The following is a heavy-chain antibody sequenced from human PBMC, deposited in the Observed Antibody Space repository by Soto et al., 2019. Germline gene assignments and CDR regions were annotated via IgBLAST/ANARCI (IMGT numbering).Heavy chain of an antibody. Sequence: PSETLSLTCTVSGGSISSGGYYWSWIRQHPGKGLEWIGYIYYSGSTYYNPSLKSRVTISVDTSKNQFSLKLSSVTAADTAVYYCARDGREQRLVLFGVFSSGMDVWGQGTTVTVSS. CDR1: GGSISSGGYY. CDR3: ARDGREQRLVLFGVFSSGMDV. J-gene: IGHJ6*02. D-gene: IGHD6-13*01. CDR2: IYYSGST. V-gene: IGHV4-31*03.